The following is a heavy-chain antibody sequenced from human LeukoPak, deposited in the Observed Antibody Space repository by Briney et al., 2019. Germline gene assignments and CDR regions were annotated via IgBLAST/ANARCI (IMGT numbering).Heavy chain of an antibody. CDR1: GGSNSSGSYY. CDR3: ARSSSSWN. Sequence: PSQTLSLTCTVSGGSNSSGSYYWSWIRQPAGRGLEWIGRIYTSGSTNYNPSLKSRVNISVDTSKNQFSLKLSSVTAADTAVYYCARSSSSWNWGQGTLVTVSS. D-gene: IGHD6-13*01. V-gene: IGHV4-61*02. J-gene: IGHJ4*02. CDR2: IYTSGST.